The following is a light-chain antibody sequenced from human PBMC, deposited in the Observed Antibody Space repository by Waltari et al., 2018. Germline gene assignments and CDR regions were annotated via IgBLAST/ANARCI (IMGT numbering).Light chain of an antibody. CDR2: YKPDSGT. J-gene: IGLJ3*02. Sequence: QAVLTQPASLSASPGASASLTCTLRSDINVGTYKIYWYQPRPESPPQFLVKYKPDSGTQLGSGVPSRVSGSKDTSANAGILLISGLQSEDEADYYCMILYNNAVVFGGGTKVTVL. V-gene: IGLV5-45*01. CDR3: MILYNNAVV. CDR1: SDINVGTYK.